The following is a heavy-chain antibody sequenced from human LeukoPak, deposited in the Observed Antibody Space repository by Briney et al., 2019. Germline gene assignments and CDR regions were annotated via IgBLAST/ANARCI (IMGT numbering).Heavy chain of an antibody. J-gene: IGHJ4*02. D-gene: IGHD3-3*01. V-gene: IGHV3-7*01. CDR3: PRDGRAIFGVVNFDD. Sequence: RGSLRLSCAASGFTLSSYWMSWVRQAAGKGLEWVANIKQDGSEKYYVDSVKGRFTISRDNAKNSLYLQMNTLRAEDTAVYYWPRDGRAIFGVVNFDDCGQGTLVSVSS. CDR2: IKQDGSEK. CDR1: GFTLSSYW.